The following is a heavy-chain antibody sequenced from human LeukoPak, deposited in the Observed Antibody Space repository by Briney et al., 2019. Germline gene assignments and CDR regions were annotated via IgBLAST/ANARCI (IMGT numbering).Heavy chain of an antibody. V-gene: IGHV4-30-4*08. CDR2: IYYSGST. Sequence: LRLSCAASGFTFSSYAMSWVRQPPGKGLEWIGYIYYSGSTYYNPSLKSRVTISVDTSKNQFSLKLTSVTAADTAVYYCARGYYYDSRGDVFIIGGKGTMVTVS. J-gene: IGHJ3*02. CDR1: GFTFSSYA. D-gene: IGHD3-22*01. CDR3: ARGYYYDSRGDVFII.